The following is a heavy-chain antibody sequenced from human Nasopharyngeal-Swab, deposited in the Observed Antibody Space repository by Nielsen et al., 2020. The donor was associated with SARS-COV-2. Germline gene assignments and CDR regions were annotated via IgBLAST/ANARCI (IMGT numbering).Heavy chain of an antibody. Sequence: GGSLRLSCEASGFIFNTYGMNWVRQAPGKGLEWISYISDDNTIFYADSVKGRFTISRDNAKNSLDPQMNSLRDEDTAVYYCARDLELLTNYYALDYWGQGTLVTVSS. D-gene: IGHD3-9*01. CDR3: ARDLELLTNYYALDY. V-gene: IGHV3-48*02. J-gene: IGHJ4*02. CDR2: ISDDNTI. CDR1: GFIFNTYG.